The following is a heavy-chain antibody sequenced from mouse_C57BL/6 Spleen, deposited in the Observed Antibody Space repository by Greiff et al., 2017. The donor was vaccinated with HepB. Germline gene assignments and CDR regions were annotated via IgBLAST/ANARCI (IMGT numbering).Heavy chain of an antibody. Sequence: QVQLQQPGAELVKPGASVKLSCKASGYTFTDYYINWVKQRPGQGLEWIARIYPGSGNTYYNEKFKGKATLTAEKSSSTAYMQLSSLTSEDSAVYFCARAFITTVVVDYWYFDVWGTGTTVTVSS. CDR3: ARAFITTVVVDYWYFDV. CDR2: IYPGSGNT. V-gene: IGHV1-76*01. J-gene: IGHJ1*03. D-gene: IGHD1-1*01. CDR1: GYTFTDYY.